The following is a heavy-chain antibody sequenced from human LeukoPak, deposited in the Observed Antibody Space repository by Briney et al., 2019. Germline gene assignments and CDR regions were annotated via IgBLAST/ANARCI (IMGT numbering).Heavy chain of an antibody. J-gene: IGHJ4*02. Sequence: GGSLRISCAASGFTFSSYWMSWVRQAPGKGLEWVANIKQDGSEKYYVDSVKGRFTISRDNAKNSLYLQMNSLRAEDTAVYYCARVYSSGAFDYWGQGTLVTVSS. CDR3: ARVYSSGAFDY. D-gene: IGHD6-25*01. CDR2: IKQDGSEK. V-gene: IGHV3-7*01. CDR1: GFTFSSYW.